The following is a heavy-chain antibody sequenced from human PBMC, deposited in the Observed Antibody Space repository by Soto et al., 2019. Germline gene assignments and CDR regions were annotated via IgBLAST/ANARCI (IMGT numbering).Heavy chain of an antibody. CDR3: ARSRRYYDSSGYYLDYYYYGMDV. D-gene: IGHD3-22*01. V-gene: IGHV2-70*01. CDR2: IDWDDDK. CDR1: GFSLSTSGMC. J-gene: IGHJ6*02. Sequence: GSGPTLEPTQTLTLTCTFSGFSLSTSGMCVSWIRQPPGKALEWLALIDWDDDKYYSTSLKTRLTISKDTSKNQVVLTMTNMDPVDTATYYCARSRRYYDSSGYYLDYYYYGMDVWGQGTTVTVSS.